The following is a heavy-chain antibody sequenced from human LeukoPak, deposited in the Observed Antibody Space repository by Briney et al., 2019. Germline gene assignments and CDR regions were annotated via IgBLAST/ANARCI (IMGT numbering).Heavy chain of an antibody. CDR1: GGSISSYY. CDR2: IYYSGST. Sequence: SETLSLTCTVSGGSISSYYWSWIRQPPGKGLEWIGYIYYSGSTNYNPSLKSRVTISVDTSKNQFSLKLSSVTAADTAVHYCARQAVAGTSYYGMDVWGQGTTVTVPS. CDR3: ARQAVAGTSYYGMDV. V-gene: IGHV4-59*08. D-gene: IGHD6-19*01. J-gene: IGHJ6*02.